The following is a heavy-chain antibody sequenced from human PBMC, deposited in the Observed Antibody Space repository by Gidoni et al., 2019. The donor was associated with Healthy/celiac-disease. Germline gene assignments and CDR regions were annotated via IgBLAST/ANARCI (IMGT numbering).Heavy chain of an antibody. V-gene: IGHV2-5*02. D-gene: IGHD2-15*01. CDR3: AHSGGGSPLYYYYMDV. CDR1: GFSPSTSGVG. J-gene: IGHJ6*03. Sequence: QITLKESGPTLVKPTQTLTLTCTFSGFSPSTSGVGVGWIRQPPGKALEWLALIYWDDDKRYSPSLKSRLTITKDTSNNQVVLTMTNMDPVDTATYYCAHSGGGSPLYYYYMDVWGKGTTVTVSS. CDR2: IYWDDDK.